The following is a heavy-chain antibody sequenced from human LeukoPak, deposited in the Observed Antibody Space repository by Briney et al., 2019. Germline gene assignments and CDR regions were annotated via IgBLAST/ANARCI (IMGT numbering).Heavy chain of an antibody. Sequence: PGGSLRLSCAASGFTFSSYAMSWVRQAPGKGLEWVSGISGGGGNTYYADSVKGRFTISRDNSKNTLYLQMNSLRAEDTAVYYCAKNSGHVGSYYMDVWGKGTTVTVSS. J-gene: IGHJ6*03. D-gene: IGHD3-10*02. V-gene: IGHV3-23*01. CDR1: GFTFSSYA. CDR2: ISGGGGNT. CDR3: AKNSGHVGSYYMDV.